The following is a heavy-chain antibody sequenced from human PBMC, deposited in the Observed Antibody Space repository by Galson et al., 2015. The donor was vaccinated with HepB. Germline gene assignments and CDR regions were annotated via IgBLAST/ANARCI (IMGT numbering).Heavy chain of an antibody. Sequence: LSLTCTVSGDSVSRGRYYWTWIRQHPGKGLEWIGYIYYTGTTNYNTSLKSRDTILVDTSQNHVSLRLSSVTAADTAVYYCARVAFRKAFGGVVEYYSYYYMDVWGKGTTVTVSS. CDR1: GDSVSRGRYY. J-gene: IGHJ6*03. CDR3: ARVAFRKAFGGVVEYYSYYYMDV. CDR2: IYYTGTT. D-gene: IGHD3-16*02. V-gene: IGHV4-31*03.